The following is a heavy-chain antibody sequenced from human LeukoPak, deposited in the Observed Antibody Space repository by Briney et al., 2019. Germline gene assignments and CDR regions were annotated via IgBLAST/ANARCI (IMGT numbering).Heavy chain of an antibody. CDR2: IYTGGTT. CDR3: AREISRFGI. CDR1: GFTFSNYA. V-gene: IGHV3-66*01. D-gene: IGHD3-16*01. J-gene: IGHJ4*02. Sequence: GGSLRLSCSASGFTFSNYAMNWVRQAPGKGLEWVSGIYTGGTTYYTDSVKGRFTISRDNPNNTLYLQMHSLRAEGTAVYYCAREISRFGIRGQGTLVTVSS.